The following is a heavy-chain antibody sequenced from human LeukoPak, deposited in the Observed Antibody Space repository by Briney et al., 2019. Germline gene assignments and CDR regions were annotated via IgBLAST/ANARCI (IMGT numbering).Heavy chain of an antibody. CDR1: GFTFSSYS. J-gene: IGHJ5*02. CDR3: ASDGSYDYVWGSYRHNWFDP. D-gene: IGHD3-16*02. Sequence: GGSLRLSCAASGFTFSSYSMNWVRQAPGKGLEWVSSLSSSSSYIYYADSVKGRSTISRDNAKNSLYLQMNSLRAEDTAVYYCASDGSYDYVWGSYRHNWFDPWGQGTLVTVSS. CDR2: LSSSSSYI. V-gene: IGHV3-21*01.